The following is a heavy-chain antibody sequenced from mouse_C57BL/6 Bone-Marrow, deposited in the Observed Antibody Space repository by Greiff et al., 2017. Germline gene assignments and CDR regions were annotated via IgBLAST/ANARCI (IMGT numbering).Heavy chain of an antibody. D-gene: IGHD1-1*01. CDR1: GFNIKDDY. J-gene: IGHJ4*01. CDR2: IDPENGDT. V-gene: IGHV14-4*01. CDR3: TTHYYYGSSRYAMDY. Sequence: EVQLQQSGAELVRPGASVKLSCTASGFNIKDDYMHWVKQRPEQGLEWIGWIDPENGDTEYASKFQGKATITADTSSNTAYLQLSSLTSEDTAVYYCTTHYYYGSSRYAMDYWGQGTSVTVSS.